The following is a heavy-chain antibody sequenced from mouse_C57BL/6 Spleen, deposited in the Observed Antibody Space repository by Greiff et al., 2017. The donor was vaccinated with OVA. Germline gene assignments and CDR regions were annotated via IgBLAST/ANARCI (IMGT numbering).Heavy chain of an antibody. CDR1: GFTFSDYY. V-gene: IGHV5-16*01. Sequence: DVMLVESEGGLVQPGSSMKLSCTASGFTFSDYYMAWVRQVPEKGLEWVANINYDGSSTYYLDSLKSRFIISRDNAKNILYLQMSSLKSEDTATYYCAREYYGSPYFDYWGQGTTLTVSS. D-gene: IGHD1-1*01. J-gene: IGHJ2*01. CDR3: AREYYGSPYFDY. CDR2: INYDGSST.